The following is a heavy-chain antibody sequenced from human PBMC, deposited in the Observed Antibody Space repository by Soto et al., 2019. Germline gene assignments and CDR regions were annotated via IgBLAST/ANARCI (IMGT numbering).Heavy chain of an antibody. V-gene: IGHV1-69*11. CDR3: ARWPQPRYTADPYAVDV. J-gene: IGHJ6*02. D-gene: IGHD3-16*02. CDR1: GGTFSSSG. CDR2: IVPSLDTT. Sequence: QVHLVQSGTEVKKPGSSVKVSCKASGGTFSSSGFSWVRQAPGQGLEWMGMIVPSLDTTNYAQKFQARVTITADEVTSTAYMELRSLRSEDTAVYYCARWPQPRYTADPYAVDVWGQRTRVIVSS.